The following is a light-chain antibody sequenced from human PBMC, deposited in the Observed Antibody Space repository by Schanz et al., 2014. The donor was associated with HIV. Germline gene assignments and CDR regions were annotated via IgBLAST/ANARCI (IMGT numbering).Light chain of an antibody. CDR2: EVT. CDR1: SSDVGGYNY. Sequence: QSALTQPPSASGSPGQSVTISCTGTSSDVGGYNYVSWYQHHPGKAPKLMISEVTKRPSGVPDRFSGSMSGNTASLTISGLQAEDEAYYHCSSYAGNNNLLFGGGTKLTVL. CDR3: SSYAGNNNLL. V-gene: IGLV2-8*01. J-gene: IGLJ3*02.